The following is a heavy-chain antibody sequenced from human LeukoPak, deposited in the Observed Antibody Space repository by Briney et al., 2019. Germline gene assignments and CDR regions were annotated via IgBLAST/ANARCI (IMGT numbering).Heavy chain of an antibody. D-gene: IGHD3-9*01. Sequence: ASVKVSCMVSGYTLTELSMHWVRQAPGKGLEWMGGFDPEDGETIYAQKFQGRVTMTEDTSTDTAYMELSSLRSEDAAVYYCATLPLLRYFDWLLYSYFDYWGQGTLVTVCS. V-gene: IGHV1-24*01. CDR1: GYTLTELS. CDR2: FDPEDGET. J-gene: IGHJ4*02. CDR3: ATLPLLRYFDWLLYSYFDY.